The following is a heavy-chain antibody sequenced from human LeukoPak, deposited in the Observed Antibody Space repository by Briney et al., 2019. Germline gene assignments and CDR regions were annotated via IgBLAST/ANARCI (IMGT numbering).Heavy chain of an antibody. V-gene: IGHV1-2*02. J-gene: IGHJ4*02. D-gene: IGHD2-8*01. CDR2: INPNSGGT. CDR1: GYTFTGPY. CDR3: ARVEYCTKGVCINYDL. Sequence: ASLKVSCKASGYTFTGPYIHWMRQAPGQGPEWMGWINPNSGGTKYAQKFQGRVTVTRDTSTSTAYMELSGLRAVDTATYYCARVEYCTKGVCINYDLWGQGTLVTVSS.